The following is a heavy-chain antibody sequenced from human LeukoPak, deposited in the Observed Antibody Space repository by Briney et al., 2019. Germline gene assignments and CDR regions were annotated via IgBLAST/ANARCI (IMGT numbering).Heavy chain of an antibody. Sequence: GGSLRLSCAASGFTFSGYSMTWVPQAPGKGLEWVANIKPDGSEKYYVDSLKGRFIISRDNGKNSLYLQMNSLRAEDTAVYYCARPFSVHFDWDFWGQGTLVTVSS. CDR3: ARPFSVHFDWDF. J-gene: IGHJ4*02. CDR2: IKPDGSEK. D-gene: IGHD3-9*01. CDR1: GFTFSGYS. V-gene: IGHV3-7*01.